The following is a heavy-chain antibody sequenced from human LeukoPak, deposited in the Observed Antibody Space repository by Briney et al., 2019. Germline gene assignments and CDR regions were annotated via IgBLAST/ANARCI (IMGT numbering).Heavy chain of an antibody. D-gene: IGHD3-3*01. CDR1: GFTFSSYS. J-gene: IGHJ4*02. Sequence: TGGSLRLSCAASGFTFSSYSMNWVRQAPGKGLEWVSSISSSSSYIYYADSVKGRFTISRDNSKNTLYLQMNSLRAEDTAVYYCASHHHYDFWSGYYRDYWGQGTLVTVSS. V-gene: IGHV3-21*01. CDR2: ISSSSSYI. CDR3: ASHHHYDFWSGYYRDY.